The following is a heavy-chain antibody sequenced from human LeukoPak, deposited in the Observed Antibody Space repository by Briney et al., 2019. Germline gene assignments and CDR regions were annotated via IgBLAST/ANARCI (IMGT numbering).Heavy chain of an antibody. CDR1: GFTFSSYA. Sequence: PGGSLRLSCAASGFTFSSYAMSWVRQAPGKGLEWVSAISGSGGSTYYADSVKGRFTISRDNSKNTLYLQMNSLRAEDTAVYYCAKDQRSSSWYVNSFDYWGQGTLVTVSS. J-gene: IGHJ4*02. CDR3: AKDQRSSSWYVNSFDY. CDR2: ISGSGGST. D-gene: IGHD6-13*01. V-gene: IGHV3-23*01.